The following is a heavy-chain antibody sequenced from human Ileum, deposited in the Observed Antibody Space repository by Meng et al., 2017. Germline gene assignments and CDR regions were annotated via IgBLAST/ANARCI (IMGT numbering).Heavy chain of an antibody. Sequence: GESLKISCAASGFTFSSYSMNWVRQAPGKGLEWVSYISSSSSYIYYADSVKGRFTISRDNAKNSLYLQMNSLRAEDTAVYYCARDGYGEGYWGQGTLVTVSS. D-gene: IGHD4-17*01. V-gene: IGHV3-21*01. CDR3: ARDGYGEGY. CDR1: GFTFSSYS. CDR2: ISSSSSYI. J-gene: IGHJ4*02.